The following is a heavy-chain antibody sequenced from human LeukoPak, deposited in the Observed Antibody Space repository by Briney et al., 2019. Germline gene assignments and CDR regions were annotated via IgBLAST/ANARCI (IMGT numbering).Heavy chain of an antibody. CDR2: ISSSSSTI. V-gene: IGHV3-48*01. CDR3: ARVAEGYYDSSGYYPFPEYFQH. J-gene: IGHJ1*01. D-gene: IGHD3-22*01. Sequence: GGSLRLSCAASGFTFSSYSMNWVRQAPGKGLEWVSYISSSSSTIYYADSVKGRFTISRDNAKNSLYLQMNSLRAEDTAVYYCARVAEGYYDSSGYYPFPEYFQHWGQGTLVTVSS. CDR1: GFTFSSYS.